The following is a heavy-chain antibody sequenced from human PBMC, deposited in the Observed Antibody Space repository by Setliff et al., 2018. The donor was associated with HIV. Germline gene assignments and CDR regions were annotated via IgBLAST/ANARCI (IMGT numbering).Heavy chain of an antibody. Sequence: GASVKVSCKASGYPFTSYGICWVRQAPGHGLEWMGYISPYNGDAYYAEKFQGRVTMTTDTSTTAVSMEMKSLTSDDTAVYYCARMLGSSGWYVYWGQGTLVTVSS. CDR3: ARMLGSSGWYVY. CDR2: ISPYNGDA. J-gene: IGHJ4*02. D-gene: IGHD6-19*01. V-gene: IGHV1-18*01. CDR1: GYPFTSYG.